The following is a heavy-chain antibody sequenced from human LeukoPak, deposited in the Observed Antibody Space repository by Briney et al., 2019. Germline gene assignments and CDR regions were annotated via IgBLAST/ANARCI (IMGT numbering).Heavy chain of an antibody. CDR2: ISSDGSST. CDR3: ARDSYSSSWYLPYYYYGMDV. V-gene: IGHV3-74*01. CDR1: GFTFSTYW. J-gene: IGHJ6*02. Sequence: PGGSLRLSCAASGFTFSTYWMHWVRQAPGKGLVWVSRISSDGSSTLYADSVEGRFSISRDNAKNTLYLQMDSLRAEDTAVYYCARDSYSSSWYLPYYYYGMDVWGQGTTVTVSS. D-gene: IGHD6-13*01.